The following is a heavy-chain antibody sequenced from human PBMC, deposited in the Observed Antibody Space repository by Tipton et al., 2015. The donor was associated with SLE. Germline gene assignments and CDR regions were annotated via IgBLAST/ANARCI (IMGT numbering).Heavy chain of an antibody. J-gene: IGHJ3*02. CDR3: ARHNRPYVPQAPFDN. D-gene: IGHD1-14*01. V-gene: IGHV4-39*07. CDR2: TYYTGGS. Sequence: TLSLTCTVSGDSISYSSYYWGWLRQAPLRGLEWIGRTYYTGGSYYNPSLKSRLMISMDTSTNRFSLRLSSVAAADTALYYCARHNRPYVPQAPFDNWGQGRMVTVSS. CDR1: GDSISYSSYY.